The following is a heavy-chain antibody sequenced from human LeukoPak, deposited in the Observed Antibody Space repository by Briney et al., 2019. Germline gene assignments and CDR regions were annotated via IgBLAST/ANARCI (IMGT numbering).Heavy chain of an antibody. CDR2: ISGSGGGT. D-gene: IGHD3-10*01. CDR3: AKGTMGRGFGY. Sequence: GGSLRLSCAASGFTFSSYTMSWVRQAPGKGLEWVSAISGSGGGTYYADSVKGRFTISRENSKNTLYLQMNSLRAEDTAVYYCAKGTMGRGFGYWGQGTLVTVSS. J-gene: IGHJ4*02. CDR1: GFTFSSYT. V-gene: IGHV3-23*01.